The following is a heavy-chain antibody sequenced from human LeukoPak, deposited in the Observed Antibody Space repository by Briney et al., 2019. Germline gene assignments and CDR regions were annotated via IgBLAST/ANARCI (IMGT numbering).Heavy chain of an antibody. CDR2: IRSSGSTI. CDR1: GFAFSSYE. D-gene: IGHD2-2*01. V-gene: IGHV3-48*03. CDR3: AKDKSSNREDAFDI. Sequence: GGSLRLSCAASGFAFSSYEMIWVRQAPGKGLECVSYIRSSGSTIYYADSVKGRFTISRDNANNSLYLQMNSLRAEDTALYYCAKDKSSNREDAFDIWGQGTMVTVSS. J-gene: IGHJ3*02.